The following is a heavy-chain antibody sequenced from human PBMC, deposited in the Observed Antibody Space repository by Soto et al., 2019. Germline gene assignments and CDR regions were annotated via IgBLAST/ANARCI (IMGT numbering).Heavy chain of an antibody. CDR1: GGTFSSYA. Sequence: SVKVSCKASGGTFSSYAISWVRQAPGQGLEWMGGIIPIFGTANYAQKFQGRVTITADESTSTAYMELSSLRSEDTAVYYCARGRRNGSVPQYGMDVWGQGTTVTVSS. CDR2: IIPIFGTA. J-gene: IGHJ6*02. V-gene: IGHV1-69*13. D-gene: IGHD3-10*01. CDR3: ARGRRNGSVPQYGMDV.